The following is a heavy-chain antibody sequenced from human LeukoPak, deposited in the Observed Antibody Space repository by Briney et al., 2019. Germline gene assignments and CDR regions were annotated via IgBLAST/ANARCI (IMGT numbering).Heavy chain of an antibody. Sequence: SETLSLTCTVSGGSISSGGYSWSWIRQPPGRGLEWIGYIYHSGSTYYNPSLKSRVTISVDRSKHQFSLKLSSVTAADTAVYYCARGSRDYSGLDWFDPWGQGTLVTVSS. CDR3: ARGSRDYSGLDWFDP. V-gene: IGHV4-30-2*01. CDR2: IYHSGST. J-gene: IGHJ5*02. D-gene: IGHD4-17*01. CDR1: GGSISSGGYS.